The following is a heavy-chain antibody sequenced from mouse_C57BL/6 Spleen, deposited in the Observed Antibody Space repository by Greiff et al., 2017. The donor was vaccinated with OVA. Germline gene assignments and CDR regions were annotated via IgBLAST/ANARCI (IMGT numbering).Heavy chain of an antibody. J-gene: IGHJ3*01. V-gene: IGHV1-55*01. D-gene: IGHD1-1*01. CDR1: GYTFTSYW. Sequence: VQLQQSGAELVKPGASVKMSCKASGYTFTSYWITWVKQRPGQGLEWIGDIYPGSGSTNYNEKFKSKATLTVDTSSSTAYMQLSSLTSEDSAVYYCAREGGGSSRGLAYWGQGTLVTVSA. CDR2: IYPGSGST. CDR3: AREGGGSSRGLAY.